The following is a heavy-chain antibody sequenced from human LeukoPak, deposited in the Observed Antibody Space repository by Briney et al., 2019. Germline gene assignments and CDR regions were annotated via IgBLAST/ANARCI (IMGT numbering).Heavy chain of an antibody. J-gene: IGHJ4*02. V-gene: IGHV1-8*01. Sequence: ASVKVSCKASGYTFTNYDINWVRQATGQGPEWMGWINPDSGNTGYAQKFQGRVTMTRNPSISTAYMELSSLTSEDTAVYYCARRIAAAGVGIVYWGQGTLVTVSS. D-gene: IGHD6-13*01. CDR1: GYTFTNYD. CDR3: ARRIAAAGVGIVY. CDR2: INPDSGNT.